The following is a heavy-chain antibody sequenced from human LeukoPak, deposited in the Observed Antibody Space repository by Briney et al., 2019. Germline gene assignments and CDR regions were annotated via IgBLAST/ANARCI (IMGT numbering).Heavy chain of an antibody. CDR3: ARGSSYYGSGSYIFHYYGMDV. D-gene: IGHD3-10*01. Sequence: SETLSLTCAVYGGSFSGYYWSWIRQPPGKGLEWIGEINHSGSTNYNPSLKSRVTISVDTSKNQFSLKLSSVTAADTAVYYCARGSSYYGSGSYIFHYYGMDVWGQGTTVTVSS. CDR2: INHSGST. J-gene: IGHJ6*02. CDR1: GGSFSGYY. V-gene: IGHV4-34*01.